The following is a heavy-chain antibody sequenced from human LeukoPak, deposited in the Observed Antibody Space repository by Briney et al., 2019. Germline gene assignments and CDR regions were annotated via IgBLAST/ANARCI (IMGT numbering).Heavy chain of an antibody. J-gene: IGHJ4*02. CDR3: VKTVTTVSYFDY. CDR1: GYTFTGYY. D-gene: IGHD4-17*01. Sequence: ASVTVSCTASGYTFTGYYMHWVRQAPGQGLEWMGWISAYYGNTKYAQKLQGRVTMTTDTSTSTAYMELRSLRSDDTAIYYCVKTVTTVSYFDYWGQGTLVTVSS. V-gene: IGHV1-18*04. CDR2: ISAYYGNT.